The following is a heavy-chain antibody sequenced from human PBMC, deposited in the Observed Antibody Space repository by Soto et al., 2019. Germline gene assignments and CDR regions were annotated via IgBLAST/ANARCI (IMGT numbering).Heavy chain of an antibody. CDR1: GYTFTGYY. J-gene: IGHJ4*02. Sequence: QVQLVQSGAEVKKPGASVKVSCKASGYTFTGYYMHWVRQDPGQGLEWMGWINPNSGGIKYAQKFQGWVTMTRDTSNSTAYMELSMLRSDDTAVDYCAREVAPASFDYWGQGTLVTVSS. V-gene: IGHV1-2*04. CDR2: INPNSGGI. D-gene: IGHD2-2*01. CDR3: AREVAPASFDY.